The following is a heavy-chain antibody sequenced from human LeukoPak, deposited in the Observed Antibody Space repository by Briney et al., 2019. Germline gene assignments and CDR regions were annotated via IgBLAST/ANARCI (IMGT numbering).Heavy chain of an antibody. CDR2: ISSSGSTI. V-gene: IGHV3-11*01. CDR1: GFTFSDYY. Sequence: PGGSLRLSCAASGFTFSDYYMSWIRQAPGKGLEWGSYISSSGSTIYYADSVKGRFTISRDNAKNSLYLQINSLRAEDTAVYYCARYRRNPYYYGMDVWGQGTTVTVSS. CDR3: ARYRRNPYYYGMDV. D-gene: IGHD1-14*01. J-gene: IGHJ6*02.